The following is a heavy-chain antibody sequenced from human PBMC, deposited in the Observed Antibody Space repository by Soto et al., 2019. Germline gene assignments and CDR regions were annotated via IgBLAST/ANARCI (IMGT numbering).Heavy chain of an antibody. J-gene: IGHJ4*02. CDR3: DHDRSGWYGFDY. CDR2: IYWDGDK. Sequence: QITLKESGPTLVKPTQTLTLTCTFSGFSLSTRGVGVGWIRQPPGKALEWLALIYWDGDKRYSPSLKSRLTITKDTSKNQVLLTMTNMDAVDTAKFYCDHDRSGWYGFDYWGQGTRVTVSS. V-gene: IGHV2-5*02. CDR1: GFSLSTRGVG. D-gene: IGHD6-19*01.